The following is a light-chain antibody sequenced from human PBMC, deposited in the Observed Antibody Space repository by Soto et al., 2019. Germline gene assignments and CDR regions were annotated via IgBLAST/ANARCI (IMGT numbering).Light chain of an antibody. Sequence: EIVLTQSPGILSLSPGERATLSCRASQSVSNDFLAWYQQKPVQAPRLLIYATSSRATGIPDRFSGSGSGTDFTLTISRLEPEDFAVYYCQQYGRSGTFGQGTKVDIK. J-gene: IGKJ1*01. V-gene: IGKV3-20*01. CDR2: ATS. CDR1: QSVSNDF. CDR3: QQYGRSGT.